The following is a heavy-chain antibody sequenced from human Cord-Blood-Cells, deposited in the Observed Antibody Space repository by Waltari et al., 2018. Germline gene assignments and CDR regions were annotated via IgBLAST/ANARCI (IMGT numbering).Heavy chain of an antibody. CDR3: ARQVATIRDAFDI. V-gene: IGHV4-39*01. CDR2: IYYSGST. Sequence: QLQLQESGPGLVKPSETLSLTCTVSGGSISSSSYYWGWIRQPPGKGLELIGNIYYSGSTYYTPSLKSRVTISVDTSKNQFSLKLSSVTAADTAVYYCARQVATIRDAFDIWGQGTMVTVSS. D-gene: IGHD5-12*01. CDR1: GGSISSSSYY. J-gene: IGHJ3*02.